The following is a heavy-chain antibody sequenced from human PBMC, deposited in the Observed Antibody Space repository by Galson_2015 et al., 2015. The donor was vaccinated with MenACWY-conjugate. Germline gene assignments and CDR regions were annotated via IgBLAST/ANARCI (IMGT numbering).Heavy chain of an antibody. CDR1: GYIFTNFG. CDR2: ISTYNGNA. V-gene: IGHV1-18*01. CDR3: ASDPIGRHDSSSWFWID. J-gene: IGHJ4*02. Sequence: SVKVSCKAAGYIFTNFGITWVRKAPGQGLEWMGWISTYNGNANYAPKVRDRVMMTTDTSTNTVHMELKRLTSNDTAVYFCASDPIGRHDSSSWFWIDWGQGTPVTVSS. D-gene: IGHD6-13*01.